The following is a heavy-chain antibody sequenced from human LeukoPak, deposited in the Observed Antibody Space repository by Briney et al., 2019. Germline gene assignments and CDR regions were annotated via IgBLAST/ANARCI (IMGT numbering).Heavy chain of an antibody. CDR2: ITPIFGTA. CDR3: AREWGLESSGYYYAY. Sequence: SVKVSCKASGGTFSRFTISWVRRAPGQGFEWMGGITPIFGTANFAQKFQGRVSITADESTSTAFMELSSLRSEDTAVYYCAREWGLESSGYYYAYWGQGTLVTVSS. D-gene: IGHD3-22*01. CDR1: GGTFSRFT. J-gene: IGHJ4*02. V-gene: IGHV1-69*01.